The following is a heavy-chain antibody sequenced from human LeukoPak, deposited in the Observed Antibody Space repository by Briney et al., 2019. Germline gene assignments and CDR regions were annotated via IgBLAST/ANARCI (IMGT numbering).Heavy chain of an antibody. CDR3: ARDREGYSSGWYFRFYYYYYGMDV. CDR2: ISAYNGNT. D-gene: IGHD6-19*01. Sequence: ASVKVSCKASGYTSTSYGISWVRQAPGQGLEWMGWISAYNGNTNYAQKLQGRVTMTTDTSTSTAYMELRSLRSDDTAVYYCARDREGYSSGWYFRFYYYYYGMDVWGQGTTVTVSS. V-gene: IGHV1-18*01. J-gene: IGHJ6*02. CDR1: GYTSTSYG.